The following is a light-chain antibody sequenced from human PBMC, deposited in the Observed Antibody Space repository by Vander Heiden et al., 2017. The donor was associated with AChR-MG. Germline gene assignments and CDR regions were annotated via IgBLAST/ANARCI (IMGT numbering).Light chain of an antibody. CDR3: QQDDSTHQ. Sequence: DIVMTQSPDSLAVSLGERATINCKSSQSVLYSSNNKNYLAWYQQKPGQPPKLLIYWASTRESGVPDRFSGSGSGTDFTLTISSLQAEDVAVYYCQQDDSTHQFGGRTKVEIK. V-gene: IGKV4-1*01. CDR1: QSVLYSSNNKNY. CDR2: WAS. J-gene: IGKJ4*02.